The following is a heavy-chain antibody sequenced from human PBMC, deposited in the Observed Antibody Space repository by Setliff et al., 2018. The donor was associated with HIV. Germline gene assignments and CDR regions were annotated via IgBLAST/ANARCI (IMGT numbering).Heavy chain of an antibody. V-gene: IGHV4-61*01. J-gene: IGHJ3*02. CDR1: GGSIRSGSYY. CDR3: ARVQWDLLYVPDAFDI. Sequence: SETLSLTCTVAGGSIRSGSYYWSWIRQHPGKGLEWIGYIYSTGSTNYNPSLKSRVTISVDTSKNQFSLQLSSVTAADTAVYYCARVQWDLLYVPDAFDIWGQGIMVTVSS. CDR2: IYSTGST. D-gene: IGHD1-26*01.